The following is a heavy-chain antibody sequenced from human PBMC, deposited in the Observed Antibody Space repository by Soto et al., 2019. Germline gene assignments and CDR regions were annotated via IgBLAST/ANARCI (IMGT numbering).Heavy chain of an antibody. CDR3: ARDGLRQYAFAI. D-gene: IGHD4-17*01. J-gene: IGHJ3*02. CDR1: GGTXGGYG. V-gene: IGHV3-64*01. CDR2: ISSNGGST. Sequence: GGSLRLRNGVAGGTXGGYGRRRVRQAHGKGLEYVSAISSNGGSTHYVNSVKGRFTISRDNSKNTLYLQMGSLRAEDMAVYYYARDGLRQYAFAIWGQGTMVTVSS.